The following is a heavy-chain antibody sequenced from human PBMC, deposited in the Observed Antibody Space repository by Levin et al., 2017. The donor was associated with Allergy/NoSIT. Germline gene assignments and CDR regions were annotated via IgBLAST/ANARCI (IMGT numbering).Heavy chain of an antibody. CDR3: AGTSFLEWLDAPYYYYGMDV. CDR1: GYTFTSYD. Sequence: ASVKVSCKASGYTFTSYDINWVRQATGQGLEWMGWMNPNSGNTGYAQKFQGRVTMTRNTSISTAYMELSSLRSEDTAVYYCAGTSFLEWLDAPYYYYGMDVWGQGTTVTVSS. CDR2: MNPNSGNT. V-gene: IGHV1-8*01. J-gene: IGHJ6*02. D-gene: IGHD3-3*02.